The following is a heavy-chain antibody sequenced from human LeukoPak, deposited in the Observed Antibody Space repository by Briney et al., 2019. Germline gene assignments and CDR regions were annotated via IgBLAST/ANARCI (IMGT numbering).Heavy chain of an antibody. V-gene: IGHV4-31*03. CDR3: ARAETTVTTSFDY. Sequence: SETLSLTCTVSGGSISSGGYYWSWIRQHPGKGLEWIGYIYYSGSTYYNPSLKSRVTISVDTSKNQFSLKLSSVTAADTAVYYCARAETTVTTSFDYWGQGTMVTVSS. CDR2: IYYSGST. J-gene: IGHJ3*01. D-gene: IGHD4-17*01. CDR1: GGSISSGGYY.